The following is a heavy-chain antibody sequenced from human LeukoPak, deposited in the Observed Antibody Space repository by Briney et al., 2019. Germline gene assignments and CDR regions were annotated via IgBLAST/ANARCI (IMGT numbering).Heavy chain of an antibody. CDR1: GGSISSSSYY. CDR3: ARINMVRGVIATLDY. Sequence: PSETLSLTCTVSGGSISSSSYYWGWIRQPPGKGLEWIGSIYYSGSTYYNPSLKSRVTISVDTSKNQFSLKLSSVTAADTAVYYCARINMVRGVIATLDYWGQGTLVTVSS. D-gene: IGHD3-10*01. CDR2: IYYSGST. J-gene: IGHJ4*02. V-gene: IGHV4-39*07.